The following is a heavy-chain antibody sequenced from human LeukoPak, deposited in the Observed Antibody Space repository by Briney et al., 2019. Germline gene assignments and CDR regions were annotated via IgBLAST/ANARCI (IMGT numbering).Heavy chain of an antibody. CDR1: GGSFSGYY. V-gene: IGHV4-34*01. CDR3: RRVAHSSSWYFFDS. D-gene: IGHD6-13*01. CDR2: ITHNGST. J-gene: IGHJ4*02. Sequence: SETLSLTCAVYGGSFSGYYWSWIRQPPGKGLEWIGEITHNGSTSYNPSLKGRVTISVDTSKNQFSLQLSSVTATDTAVYYCRRVAHSSSWYFFDSWGQGTLVTVSS.